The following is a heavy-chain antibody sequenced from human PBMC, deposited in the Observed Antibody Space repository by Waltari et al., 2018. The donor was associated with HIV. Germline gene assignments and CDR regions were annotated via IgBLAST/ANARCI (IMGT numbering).Heavy chain of an antibody. J-gene: IGHJ4*02. CDR1: GGSFSGYY. Sequence: QVQLQQWGAGLLKPSETLSLTCAVYGGSFSGYYWSWIRQPPGKGLEWIGEINHSGSTNYNPSLKSRVTISVDTSKNQFSLKLSSVTAADTAVYYCARASPARPWGSYRSYPFDYWGQGTLVTVSS. V-gene: IGHV4-34*01. CDR3: ARASPARPWGSYRSYPFDY. CDR2: INHSGST. D-gene: IGHD3-16*02.